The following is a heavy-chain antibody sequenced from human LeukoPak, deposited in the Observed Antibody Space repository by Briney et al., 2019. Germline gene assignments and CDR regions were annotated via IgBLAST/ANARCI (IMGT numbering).Heavy chain of an antibody. CDR2: INPNSGGT. Sequence: ASVKVSCKASGYTFTGYYMHWVRQAPGQGLEWMGRINPNSGGTNYAQKFQGRVIMTRDTSISTAYMELSRLRSDDTAVYYCARVRVAWVAAAGNDYWGQGTLVTVSS. J-gene: IGHJ4*02. D-gene: IGHD6-13*01. CDR3: ARVRVAWVAAAGNDY. V-gene: IGHV1-2*06. CDR1: GYTFTGYY.